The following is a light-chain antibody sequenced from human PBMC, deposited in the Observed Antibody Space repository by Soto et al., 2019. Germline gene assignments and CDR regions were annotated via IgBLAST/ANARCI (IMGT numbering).Light chain of an antibody. Sequence: EIVLTQSPGTLSLSPGERATLSCRASQSVSSNYLAWYQQKPGQAPRLLIYGASSRATGIPDRFSGSGSGTDFTLTISRLEPEDFAVYSCQQYGSAPITFGQGTRLEIK. CDR3: QQYGSAPIT. V-gene: IGKV3-20*01. CDR2: GAS. CDR1: QSVSSNY. J-gene: IGKJ5*01.